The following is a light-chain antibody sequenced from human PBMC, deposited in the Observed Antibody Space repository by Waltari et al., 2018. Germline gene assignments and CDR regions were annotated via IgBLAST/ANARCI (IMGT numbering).Light chain of an antibody. CDR1: SSDVGSHNR. CDR2: EDT. CDR3: CSYAGGTASIL. J-gene: IGLJ2*01. V-gene: IGLV2-23*01. Sequence: QSALTQPASVSGSPGQSITIPCPGTSSDVGSHNRVSWYQNHPGKAPKLMIYEDTNRPSGVSNRFSGSKSGNTASLPISGLQAEDEADYYCCSYAGGTASILLGGGTKLTVL.